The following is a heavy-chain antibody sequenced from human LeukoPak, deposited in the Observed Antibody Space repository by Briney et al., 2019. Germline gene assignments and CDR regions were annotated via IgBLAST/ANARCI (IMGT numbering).Heavy chain of an antibody. J-gene: IGHJ5*02. Sequence: SQTLSLTCTVSGGSISSGSYYWGWIRQPPGKGLEWIGSIYYSGSTYYNPSLKSRVTISVDTSKNQLSLKLSSVTAADTAVYYCARHVFFRVVSEDWFDPWGQGTLVTVSS. CDR2: IYYSGST. D-gene: IGHD3-22*01. CDR3: ARHVFFRVVSEDWFDP. V-gene: IGHV4-39*01. CDR1: GGSISSGSYY.